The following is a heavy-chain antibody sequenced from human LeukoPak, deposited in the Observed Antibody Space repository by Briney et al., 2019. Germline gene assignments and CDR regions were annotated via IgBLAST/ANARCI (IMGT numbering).Heavy chain of an antibody. D-gene: IGHD3-22*01. CDR2: IYYSGST. CDR1: GGSISSYY. J-gene: IGHJ4*02. V-gene: IGHV4-59*01. CDR3: ARAGRGYYDSSGFDY. Sequence: PSETLSLTCTVSGGSISSYYWSWIRQPPGKGLEWIGYIYYSGSTNYNPSLKSRVTISVDTSKNQFSLKLSSVTAADTAVYYCARAGRGYYDSSGFDYWGQGTLVTVSS.